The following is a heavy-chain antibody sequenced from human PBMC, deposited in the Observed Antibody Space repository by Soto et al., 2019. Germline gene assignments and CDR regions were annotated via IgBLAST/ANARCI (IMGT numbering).Heavy chain of an antibody. J-gene: IGHJ4*02. CDR1: GYTLTELS. D-gene: IGHD2-21*02. CDR3: ATHPHICGGDCYQSIPYYFDY. V-gene: IGHV1-24*01. CDR2: FDPEDGET. Sequence: QVQLVQSGAEVKKPGASVKVSCKVSGYTLTELSMHWVRQAPGKGLEWMGGFDPEDGETIYAQKFQGRVTMTEDTSTDTAYMELSSLRSEDTAVYYCATHPHICGGDCYQSIPYYFDYWGQGTLVTVSS.